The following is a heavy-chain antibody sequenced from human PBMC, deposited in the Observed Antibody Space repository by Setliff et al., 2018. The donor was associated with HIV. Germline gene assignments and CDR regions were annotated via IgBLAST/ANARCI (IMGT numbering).Heavy chain of an antibody. J-gene: IGHJ4*02. CDR3: ARGALQDGTGSYYEGFDY. V-gene: IGHV4-59*08. CDR1: GGSVNSYH. CDR2: IYKSGTT. D-gene: IGHD1-26*01. Sequence: ETLSLTCSVSGGSVNSYHWSWIRQPPGKGLEWIGYIYKSGTTNYSPSLKSRVTISAGPSKNQFSLKLTSVTAADTAVYYCARGALQDGTGSYYEGFDYGGQGTLVTVSS.